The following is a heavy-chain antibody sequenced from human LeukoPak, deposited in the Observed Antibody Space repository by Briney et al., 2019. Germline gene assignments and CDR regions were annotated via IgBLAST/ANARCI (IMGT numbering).Heavy chain of an antibody. CDR1: GFTFSNYA. CDR3: ARQLGYCSDGSCYFDY. J-gene: IGHJ4*02. D-gene: IGHD2-15*01. Sequence: GGSLRLSCAASGFTFSNYAMRWVRQAPGRGLEWVSAISGSGGSTYYADSVKGRFTISRDNSKNTLHLQMNSLRAEDTAVYHCARQLGYCSDGSCYFDYWGQGTLVPVSS. CDR2: ISGSGGST. V-gene: IGHV3-23*01.